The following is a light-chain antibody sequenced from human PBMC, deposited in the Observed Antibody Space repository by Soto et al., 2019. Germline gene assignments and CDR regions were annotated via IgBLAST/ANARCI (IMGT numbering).Light chain of an antibody. CDR3: GTWDSSLSAVV. J-gene: IGLJ2*01. CDR1: SSNIGNNY. CDR2: ENN. Sequence: QAVVTQPPSVSAAPGQKVTISCSGSSSNIGNNYVSWYQQLPGTAPKLLIYENNKRPSGIPDRFSGSKSGTSATLGITGLQTGDEVDYYCGTWDSSLSAVVFGGGTQLTVL. V-gene: IGLV1-51*02.